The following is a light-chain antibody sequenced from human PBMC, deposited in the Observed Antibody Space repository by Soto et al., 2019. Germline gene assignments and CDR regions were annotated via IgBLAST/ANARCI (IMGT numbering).Light chain of an antibody. J-gene: IGLJ1*01. CDR2: NDN. Sequence: QAVVTQPPSASGTPGQGVTISCSGSSSNIGTNFVYWYQHLPGTAPKLLIYNDNQRPSGVPARFSGSKSGTSASLAISGLRSGDEADYYCAAWDDSLGGRYVFGPGTKLTVL. CDR1: SSNIGTNF. V-gene: IGLV1-47*02. CDR3: AAWDDSLGGRYV.